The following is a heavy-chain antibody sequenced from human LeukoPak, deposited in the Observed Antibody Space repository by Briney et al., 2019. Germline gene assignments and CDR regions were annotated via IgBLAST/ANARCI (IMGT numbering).Heavy chain of an antibody. J-gene: IGHJ3*02. CDR1: GFTFSSYS. CDR3: ARRWPWDAFDI. D-gene: IGHD2-15*01. CDR2: ISNTNSYI. Sequence: GGSLRLSCAASGFTFSSYSMNWVRQAPGKGLEWVSGISNTNSYIYYADSVKGRFTISRDNAKNSLYLQMNSLRVEDTAVYYCARRWPWDAFDIWGQGTMVTVSS. V-gene: IGHV3-21*01.